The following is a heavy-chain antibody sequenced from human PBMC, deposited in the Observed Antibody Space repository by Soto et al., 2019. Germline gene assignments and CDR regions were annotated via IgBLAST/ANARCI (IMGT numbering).Heavy chain of an antibody. Sequence: PSETLSLTCAVYGGSFSGYYWSWIRQPPGKGLEWIGEINHSGSTNYNPSLKSRVTISVDTSKNQFSLKLSSVTAADTAVYYCARARIGCSSLAVYGMDVCGQGTTVTVYS. CDR3: ARARIGCSSLAVYGMDV. J-gene: IGHJ6*02. CDR2: INHSGST. CDR1: GGSFSGYY. V-gene: IGHV4-34*01. D-gene: IGHD3-16*02.